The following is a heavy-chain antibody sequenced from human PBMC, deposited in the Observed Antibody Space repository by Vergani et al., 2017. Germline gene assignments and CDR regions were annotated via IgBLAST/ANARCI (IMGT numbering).Heavy chain of an antibody. J-gene: IGHJ4*02. CDR2: INHIGST. D-gene: IGHD1-26*01. Sequence: QVQLQQWGAGLLQPSETLSLTCAVYGGSFSGYYWSWIRQPPGKGLEWIGEINHIGSTNYNPSLKSRVTISVDTSKNQFSLKLSSVTAADTAVYYCARSSPTTRVYSGSYSSTFDYWGQGTLVTVSS. CDR1: GGSFSGYY. V-gene: IGHV4-34*01. CDR3: ARSSPTTRVYSGSYSSTFDY.